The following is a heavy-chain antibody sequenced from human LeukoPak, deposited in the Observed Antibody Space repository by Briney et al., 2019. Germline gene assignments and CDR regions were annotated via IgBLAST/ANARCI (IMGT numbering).Heavy chain of an antibody. CDR2: ISVHHGTT. CDR1: GYTFSKFV. J-gene: IGHJ4*02. CDR3: ARDLESDEGDYGDVLPGY. D-gene: IGHD4-17*01. Sequence: ASVRVSCKTSGYTFSKFVITWVRQAPGQGLESMGWISVHHGTTHYVEKFHDRLTLTTDTSTRTAYMELKSLTSDDTAVYYCARDLESDEGDYGDVLPGYWGQGTLVTVS. V-gene: IGHV1-18*01.